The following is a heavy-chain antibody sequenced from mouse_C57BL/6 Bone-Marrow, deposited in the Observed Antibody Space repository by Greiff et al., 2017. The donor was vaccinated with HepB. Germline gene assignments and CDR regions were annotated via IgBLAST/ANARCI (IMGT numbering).Heavy chain of an antibody. CDR2: IHPNSGST. CDR1: GYTFTSYW. CDR3: ASREDGYGYAMDY. Sequence: QVQLQQPGAELVKPGASVKLSCKASGYTFTSYWMHWVKQRPGQGLEWIGMIHPNSGSTNDNEKFKSKATLTVDKSSSTAYMQRSSLTSEDSAVYYCASREDGYGYAMDYWGQGTSVTVSS. D-gene: IGHD2-2*01. J-gene: IGHJ4*01. V-gene: IGHV1-64*01.